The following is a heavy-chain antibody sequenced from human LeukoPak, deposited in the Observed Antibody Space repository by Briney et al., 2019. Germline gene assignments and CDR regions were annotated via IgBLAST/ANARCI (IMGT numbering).Heavy chain of an antibody. CDR2: INPSGGST. V-gene: IGHV1-46*01. Sequence: ASVKVSCKASGYTFTSYYMHWVRQATGQGLEWMGIINPSGGSTSYAQKFQGRVTMTRDTSTSTVYMELSSLRSEDTAVYYCARTSNSGWYSAELHYWGQGTLVTVSS. CDR1: GYTFTSYY. J-gene: IGHJ4*02. CDR3: ARTSNSGWYSAELHY. D-gene: IGHD6-19*01.